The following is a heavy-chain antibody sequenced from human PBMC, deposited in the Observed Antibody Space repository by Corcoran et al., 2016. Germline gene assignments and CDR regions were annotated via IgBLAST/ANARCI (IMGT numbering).Heavy chain of an antibody. CDR2: IYSGGST. D-gene: IGHD3-10*01. CDR1: GFTVSSNY. J-gene: IGHJ4*02. Sequence: EVQLVESGGGLIQPGGSLRLSCAASGFTVSSNYMSWVRQAPGKGLEWFSVIYSGGSTYYADSVKGRFTISSDNSKNTLYLQMNRLRAEDTDVYDGARGPMGRGHWDYWGQGTLVTVSS. V-gene: IGHV3-53*01. CDR3: ARGPMGRGHWDY.